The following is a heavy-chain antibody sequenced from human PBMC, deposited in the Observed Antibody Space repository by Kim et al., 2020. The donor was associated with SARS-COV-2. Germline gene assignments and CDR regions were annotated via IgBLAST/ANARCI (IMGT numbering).Heavy chain of an antibody. J-gene: IGHJ4*02. Sequence: DSVKGRFTISRGNATNSLYLEMNSLRAEDTAVYYWARGLGYDFLRTGFDYWGQGTLVTVSS. CDR3: ARGLGYDFLRTGFDY. V-gene: IGHV3-7*04. D-gene: IGHD3-3*01.